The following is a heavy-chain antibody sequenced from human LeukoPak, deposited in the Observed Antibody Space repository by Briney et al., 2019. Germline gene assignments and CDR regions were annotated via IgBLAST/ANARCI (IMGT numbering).Heavy chain of an antibody. Sequence: GGSLRLSCAASGFTFSSYAMSWVRQAPGKGLEWVSPISDNGASSYYIDSVKGRFTISRDNSRNTLYLQMNNLRADDTAVYYCAKRENTYLAYWGQGTLVTVSS. CDR2: ISDNGASS. D-gene: IGHD1-26*01. CDR3: AKRENTYLAY. J-gene: IGHJ4*02. V-gene: IGHV3-23*01. CDR1: GFTFSSYA.